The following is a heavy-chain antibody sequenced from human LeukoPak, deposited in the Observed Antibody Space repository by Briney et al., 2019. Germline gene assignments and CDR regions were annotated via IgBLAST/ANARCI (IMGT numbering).Heavy chain of an antibody. Sequence: GESLKISCKASGYRFTNYWIGGVRKMHGKGLGWMGTIYFGDSESRYSPFFKAHSTISAAKSKSTANLQWSGLKASDSAMYYCASQRSRSWYLDYWGQGTLVTVPS. V-gene: IGHV5-51*01. CDR3: ASQRSRSWYLDY. CDR2: IYFGDSES. D-gene: IGHD6-13*01. CDR1: GYRFTNYW. J-gene: IGHJ4*02.